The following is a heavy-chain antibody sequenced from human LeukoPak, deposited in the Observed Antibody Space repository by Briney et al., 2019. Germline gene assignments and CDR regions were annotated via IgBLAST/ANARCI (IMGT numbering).Heavy chain of an antibody. CDR3: ARVSLLDGRWLRRGYYFDY. D-gene: IGHD5-24*01. V-gene: IGHV1-18*01. Sequence: ASVKVSCKASGYAFSSHGISWVRQAPGQGLEWMGWISTSYGNTNYAQKFQGRVTMTTDTSTSTAFMELRSLRSDDTAVFYCARVSLLDGRWLRRGYYFDYWGQGTLVTVSS. CDR1: GYAFSSHG. J-gene: IGHJ4*02. CDR2: ISTSYGNT.